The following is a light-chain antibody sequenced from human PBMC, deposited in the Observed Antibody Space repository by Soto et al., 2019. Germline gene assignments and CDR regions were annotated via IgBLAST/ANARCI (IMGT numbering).Light chain of an antibody. J-gene: IGKJ1*01. Sequence: DIHMTQSPSTLSASVGDRVTITCRASQSISIWLAWYQQKPGKAPNLLIYKTSSLETGVPSRFSCSGSGTEFTLPISSLQPDDFATYYCQHWNDYSWTFGQGTKVEVK. CDR3: QHWNDYSWT. V-gene: IGKV1-5*03. CDR1: QSISIW. CDR2: KTS.